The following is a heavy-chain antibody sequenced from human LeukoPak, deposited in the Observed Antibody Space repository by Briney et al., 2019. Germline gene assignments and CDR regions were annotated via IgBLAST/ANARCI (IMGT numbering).Heavy chain of an antibody. Sequence: SETLSLTCAVSGYSISSGYYWGWIRQPPGKGLEWIGSIYDSGSTYYNPSLKSRVTISVDTSKNQFSLKLSSVTAADTAVYYCARSPGYVNWFDPWGQGTLVTVSS. V-gene: IGHV4-38-2*01. D-gene: IGHD5-12*01. CDR3: ARSPGYVNWFDP. CDR2: IYDSGST. J-gene: IGHJ5*02. CDR1: GYSISSGYY.